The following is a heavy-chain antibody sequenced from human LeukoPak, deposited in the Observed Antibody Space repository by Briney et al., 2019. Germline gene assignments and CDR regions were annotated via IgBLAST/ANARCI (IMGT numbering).Heavy chain of an antibody. D-gene: IGHD6-19*01. V-gene: IGHV4-31*03. CDR3: ARHIAVAGTLIYWYFDL. CDR1: GGSISSGGCY. J-gene: IGHJ2*01. Sequence: PSETLSLTCTVSGGSISSGGCYWSWIRQHPGKGLEWIGYIYYSGSTYYNPSLKSRVTISVDTSKNQFSLKLSSVTAADTAVYYCARHIAVAGTLIYWYFDLWGRGTLVTVSS. CDR2: IYYSGST.